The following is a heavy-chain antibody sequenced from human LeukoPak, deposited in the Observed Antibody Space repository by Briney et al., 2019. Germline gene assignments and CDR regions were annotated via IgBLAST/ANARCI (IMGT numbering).Heavy chain of an antibody. V-gene: IGHV3-74*01. Sequence: GGSLRLSCAVSGFTFSGHWMFWVRQAPGKGLEWVSSDGSSTSYADSVKGRFTISRDNAKNTLYLQMNSLRAEDTAVYYCAHATGMDFDYWGQGTLVTVSS. CDR3: AHATGMDFDY. CDR1: GFTFSGHW. J-gene: IGHJ4*02. CDR2: DGSST. D-gene: IGHD3-10*01.